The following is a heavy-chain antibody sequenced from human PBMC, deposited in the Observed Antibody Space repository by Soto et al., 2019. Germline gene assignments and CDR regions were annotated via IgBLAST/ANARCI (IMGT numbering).Heavy chain of an antibody. V-gene: IGHV4-34*01. CDR3: ARGWIFGVATYYFDY. J-gene: IGHJ4*02. CDR1: GGSFSGYY. Sequence: SETLSLTCAVYGGSFSGYYWSWIRQPPGKGLEWIGEINHSGSTNYNPSLKSRVTISVDTSKNQFSLKLSSVTAADTAVYYCARGWIFGVATYYFDYWGQGTLVTVSS. CDR2: INHSGST. D-gene: IGHD3-3*01.